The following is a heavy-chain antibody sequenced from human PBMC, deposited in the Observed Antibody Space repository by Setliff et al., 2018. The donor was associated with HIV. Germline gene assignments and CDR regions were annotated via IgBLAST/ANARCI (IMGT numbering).Heavy chain of an antibody. CDR2: IYYSGST. V-gene: IGHV4-39*07. CDR3: ASSDANYYDSSGYPGAFDI. D-gene: IGHD3-22*01. Sequence: SETLSLTCTVSGGSISSGSYFWTWIRQPAGKGLEWIGSIYYSGSTYYNPSLKSRVTISVDTSKNQFSLKLSSVTAADTAVYYCASSDANYYDSSGYPGAFDIWGQGTMVTVSS. J-gene: IGHJ3*02. CDR1: GGSISSGSYF.